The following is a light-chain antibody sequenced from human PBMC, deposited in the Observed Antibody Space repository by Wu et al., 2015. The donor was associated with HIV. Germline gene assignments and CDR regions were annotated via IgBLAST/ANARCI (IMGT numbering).Light chain of an antibody. Sequence: EIVLTQSPATLSLSPGERATLSCRASQSVSKYLAWYQHKPGQAPRLLIYDASNRATGIPARFSGSGSGTDFTLTISSLEPEDFAVYSCQQHATWPLTFGQGHDWRLN. J-gene: IGKJ5*01. V-gene: IGKV3-11*01. CDR1: QSVSKY. CDR2: DAS. CDR3: QQHATWPLT.